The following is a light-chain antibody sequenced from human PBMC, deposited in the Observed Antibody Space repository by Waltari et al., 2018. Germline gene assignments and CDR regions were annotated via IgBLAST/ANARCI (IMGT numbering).Light chain of an antibody. CDR1: SSDIGGYNF. CDR3: SSYTSSSTGI. Sequence: QSALTQPASVSGSPGQSITISCTGTSSDIGGYNFVSWYQQHPGKVPNLISYEVFNRPSGVSYRFSGSKSGNTASLTISGLQAEDEADYYCSSYTSSSTGIFGGGTKLTVL. V-gene: IGLV2-14*01. J-gene: IGLJ2*01. CDR2: EVF.